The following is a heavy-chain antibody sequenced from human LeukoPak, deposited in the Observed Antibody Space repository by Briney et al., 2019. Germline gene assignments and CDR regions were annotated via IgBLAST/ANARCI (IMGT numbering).Heavy chain of an antibody. Sequence: GGSLRLSCAASGFTFSSYEMNWVRQAPGKGLEWVSYISSSGSTIYYADSVKGRFTISRDNAKNSLYLQMNSLRAEDTAVYYCARVKTTVVTPIGLDYWGQGTLVTVSS. CDR1: GFTFSSYE. J-gene: IGHJ4*02. CDR2: ISSSGSTI. CDR3: ARVKTTVVTPIGLDY. D-gene: IGHD4-23*01. V-gene: IGHV3-48*03.